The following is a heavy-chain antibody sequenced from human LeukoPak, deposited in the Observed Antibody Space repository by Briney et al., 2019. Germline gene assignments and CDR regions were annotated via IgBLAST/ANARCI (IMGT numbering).Heavy chain of an antibody. Sequence: PSETLSLTCTVSGGSISSSSYYWNWIRQPPGKGLEWIGEINHSGSTNYNPSLKSRVTISVDTSKNQFSLKLSSVTAADTAVYYCARGSGWAYDYWGQGTLVTVSS. CDR2: INHSGST. CDR3: ARGSGWAYDY. D-gene: IGHD6-19*01. J-gene: IGHJ4*02. V-gene: IGHV4-39*07. CDR1: GGSISSSSYY.